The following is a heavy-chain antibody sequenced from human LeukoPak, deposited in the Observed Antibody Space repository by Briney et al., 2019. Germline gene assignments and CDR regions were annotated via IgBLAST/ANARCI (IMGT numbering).Heavy chain of an antibody. D-gene: IGHD2-15*01. V-gene: IGHV3-23*01. J-gene: IGHJ4*02. CDR3: ANQLEYCSGGSCFPYSFDY. Sequence: PGGSLRLSCAASGFTFSSYAMNWVRQAPGKVLEGGSGISGSGCSTNYADSVKGRVTISRDNSKNTLDLQMNSLKTKDPEVYFCANQLEYCSGGSCFPYSFDYWGQGTLVTVSS. CDR2: ISGSGCST. CDR1: GFTFSSYA.